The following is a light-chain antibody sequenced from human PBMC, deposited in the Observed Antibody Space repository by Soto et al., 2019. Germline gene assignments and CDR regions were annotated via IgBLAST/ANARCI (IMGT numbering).Light chain of an antibody. CDR3: QHRGNWPIT. Sequence: EFVLTQSPATLSLSPGERATLSCRASQSVYSDLAWYQQKPGQAPRRLMYDVSNRATGTPARFSGSGSGTDFALTISSLEPEDFAVYYCQHRGNWPITFGQGTRLDIK. CDR2: DVS. V-gene: IGKV3-11*01. CDR1: QSVYSD. J-gene: IGKJ5*01.